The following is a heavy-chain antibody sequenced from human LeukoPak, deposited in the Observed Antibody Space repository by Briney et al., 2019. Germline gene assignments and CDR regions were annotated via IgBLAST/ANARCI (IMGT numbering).Heavy chain of an antibody. V-gene: IGHV4-39*07. D-gene: IGHD2-15*01. CDR2: IYYSGST. CDR3: RIGSQDAFDI. Sequence: SSETLSLTCTVSGGSISSSSYYWGWIRQPPGKGLEWIGSIYYSGSTYYNPSLKSRVTISVDTSKNQFSLKLGSVTAADTAVYYCRIGSQDAFDIWGQGTMVTVSS. CDR1: GGSISSSSYY. J-gene: IGHJ3*02.